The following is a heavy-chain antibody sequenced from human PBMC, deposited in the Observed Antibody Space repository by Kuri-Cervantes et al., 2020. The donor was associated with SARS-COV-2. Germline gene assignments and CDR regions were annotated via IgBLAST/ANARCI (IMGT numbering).Heavy chain of an antibody. D-gene: IGHD3-16*01. CDR3: ANQGAFGPTNMDV. CDR2: ISSSSGYI. CDR1: GFTFRDYY. Sequence: GESLKISCAASGFTFRDYYMSWIRQAPGKGLEWVSSISSSSGYIYYADSVKGRFTISRDNSKNTLYLQMNSLRAEDTAVYYCANQGAFGPTNMDVWGKGTTVTVSS. V-gene: IGHV3-11*03. J-gene: IGHJ6*03.